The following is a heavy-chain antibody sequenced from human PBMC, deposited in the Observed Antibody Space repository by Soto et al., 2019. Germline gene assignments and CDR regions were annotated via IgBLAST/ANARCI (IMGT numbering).Heavy chain of an antibody. CDR2: IGTAGDT. Sequence: SLRLSCAASGFTFSSYDMHWVRQATGKGLEWVSAIGTAGDTYYPGSVKGRFTISRENAKNSLYLQMNSLRAEDTAVYYCARGYYYDSSGYYDFDYWGQGTLVTVS. V-gene: IGHV3-13*01. J-gene: IGHJ4*02. D-gene: IGHD3-22*01. CDR3: ARGYYYDSSGYYDFDY. CDR1: GFTFSSYD.